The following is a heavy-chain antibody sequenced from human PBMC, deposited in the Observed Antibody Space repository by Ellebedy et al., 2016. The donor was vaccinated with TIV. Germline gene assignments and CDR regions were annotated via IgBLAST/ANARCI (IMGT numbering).Heavy chain of an antibody. CDR2: IIPMFGTG. Sequence: SVKVSXXASGGPFSSFAVNWVRQAPGQGLEWVGGIIPMFGTGNYAQKFQGRVTITADESMSIAYMELSSLRSEDTAMYYCSITPRGTTFDSWGQGTLVTVSS. CDR1: GGPFSSFA. D-gene: IGHD5-24*01. V-gene: IGHV1-69*13. CDR3: SITPRGTTFDS. J-gene: IGHJ4*02.